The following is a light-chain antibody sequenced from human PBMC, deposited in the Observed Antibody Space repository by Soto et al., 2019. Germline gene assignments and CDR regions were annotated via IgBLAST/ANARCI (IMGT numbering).Light chain of an antibody. V-gene: IGKV3-15*01. J-gene: IGKJ1*01. CDR2: GAS. CDR3: QQYNNWPRT. CDR1: QSVSSN. Sequence: EIVMTQSPATLSVSPGERATLSCRASQSVSSNLAWYQQKPGQAPRLLISGASTRATGISARFSGSGSGTEFTLTISSLQSEDFAVYYCQQYNNWPRTFGQGTKVEIQ.